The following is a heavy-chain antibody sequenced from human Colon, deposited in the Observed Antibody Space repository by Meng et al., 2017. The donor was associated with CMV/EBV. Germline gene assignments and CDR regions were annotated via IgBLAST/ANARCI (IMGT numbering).Heavy chain of an antibody. CDR1: GDSISGRNYS. D-gene: IGHD5-24*01. CDR2: IYYTGND. Sequence: APVPGLMSPSAATPLCCTASGDSISGRNYSWGCIRQRPGKGLQWIASIYYTGNDYHNPSLKRRATISIDTSNNQFSLRLTSVTAADTAVYYCARMALHWYFDLWGRGTLVTVSS. V-gene: IGHV4-39*07. CDR3: ARMALHWYFDL. J-gene: IGHJ2*01.